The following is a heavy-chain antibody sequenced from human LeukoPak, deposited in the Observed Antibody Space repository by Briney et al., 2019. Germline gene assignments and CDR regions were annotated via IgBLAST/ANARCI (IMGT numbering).Heavy chain of an antibody. D-gene: IGHD3-22*01. CDR3: ARGNYDRLKNFDY. CDR1: GGSISSSSYY. CDR2: IYYSGST. J-gene: IGHJ4*02. Sequence: SETLSLTCTVSGGSISSSSYYWGWIRQPPGKGLEWIGSIYYSGSTYYNPSLKSRVTISVDTSKNQFSLKLSSVTAADTAVYYCARGNYDRLKNFDYWGQRTLVTVSS. V-gene: IGHV4-39*01.